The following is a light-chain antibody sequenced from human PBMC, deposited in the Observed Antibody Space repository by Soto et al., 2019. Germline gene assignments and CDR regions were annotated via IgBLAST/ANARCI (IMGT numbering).Light chain of an antibody. Sequence: EIVLTQSPGILSLSPGERATLSCRASQSVSSNYLAWYQQKPGQAPRLLIYGASTRATGIPARFSGSGSGTAYPLTISRLEPEDFAVFYCHQCDSSPWTFGQGTKVDIK. J-gene: IGKJ1*01. CDR2: GAS. V-gene: IGKV3-20*01. CDR3: HQCDSSPWT. CDR1: QSVSSNY.